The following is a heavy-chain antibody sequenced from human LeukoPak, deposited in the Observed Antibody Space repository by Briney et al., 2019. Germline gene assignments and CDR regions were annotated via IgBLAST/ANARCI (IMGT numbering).Heavy chain of an antibody. CDR1: DDSISSSNFY. D-gene: IGHD1-26*01. CDR2: IHHSGST. J-gene: IGHJ4*02. CDR3: ARHGPEPGYSGYVDY. V-gene: IGHV4-39*01. Sequence: SETLSLTCTVSDDSISSSNFYWGWIRQPPGKGLEWIANIHHSGSTNYNPSLKSRVAISVDTSKNQFSLKLSSVTAADTAVYYCARHGPEPGYSGYVDYWGQGILVTVSS.